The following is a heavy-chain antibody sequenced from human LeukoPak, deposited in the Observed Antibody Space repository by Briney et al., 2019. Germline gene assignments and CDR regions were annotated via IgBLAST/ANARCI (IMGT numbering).Heavy chain of an antibody. D-gene: IGHD1-26*01. Sequence: GASVTVSCKASGYTFTGHYLHWVRQAPGQGLEWMGWINPNSGDTNYAQKFQGRVTMTRDTSISTAYMELRRLRSDDTAVYYCASELIDTGSYFLACDYWGQGTLVTVSS. CDR2: INPNSGDT. V-gene: IGHV1-2*02. J-gene: IGHJ4*02. CDR3: ASELIDTGSYFLACDY. CDR1: GYTFTGHY.